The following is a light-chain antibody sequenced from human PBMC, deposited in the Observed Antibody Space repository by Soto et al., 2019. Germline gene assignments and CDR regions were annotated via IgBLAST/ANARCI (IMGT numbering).Light chain of an antibody. CDR2: GNS. Sequence: QSVLTQPPSVSGAPGQRVTISCTGSSSNIGAGYDVHWYQQLPGTAPKLLIYGNSNRPSGVPDRFSGSKSGTSASLAITGLQAEDGADYYCQAWDGSLGGYVFGTGTKVTVL. J-gene: IGLJ1*01. CDR3: QAWDGSLGGYV. V-gene: IGLV1-40*01. CDR1: SSNIGAGYD.